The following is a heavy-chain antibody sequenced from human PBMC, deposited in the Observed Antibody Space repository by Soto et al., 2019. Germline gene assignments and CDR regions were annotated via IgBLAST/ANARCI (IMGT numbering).Heavy chain of an antibody. D-gene: IGHD2-21*01. J-gene: IGHJ6*02. V-gene: IGHV4-30-2*01. CDR2: IYHSGST. Sequence: QLQLQESGSGLVKPSQTLSLTCAVSGGSISSGGYSWSWIRQPPGKGLEWIGYIYHSGSTYYNPSLNSRVTISVDRSKNQFSLKLSSVTAADTAVYYCARGTRYSLPYYYYYGMDVWGQGTTVTVSS. CDR3: ARGTRYSLPYYYYYGMDV. CDR1: GGSISSGGYS.